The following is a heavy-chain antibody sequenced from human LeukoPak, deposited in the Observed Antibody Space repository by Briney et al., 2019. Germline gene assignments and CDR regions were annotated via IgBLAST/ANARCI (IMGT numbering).Heavy chain of an antibody. CDR3: AREADAIAVAGTEGSPLDY. Sequence: GGSLRLSCAASAFTFSDYYMSWIRQAPGKGLEWVSYISSSGSTIYYADSVKGRFTISRDNAKNSLYLQMNSLRAEDTAVYYCAREADAIAVAGTEGSPLDYWGQGTLVTVSS. CDR2: ISSSGSTI. CDR1: AFTFSDYY. D-gene: IGHD6-19*01. J-gene: IGHJ4*02. V-gene: IGHV3-11*01.